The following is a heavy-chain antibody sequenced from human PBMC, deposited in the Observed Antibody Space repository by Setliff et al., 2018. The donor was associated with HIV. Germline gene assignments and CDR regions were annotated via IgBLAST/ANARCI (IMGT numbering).Heavy chain of an antibody. J-gene: IGHJ4*02. CDR3: ARSPYGDYGLDY. Sequence: PGGSLRLSCAASGFTFSNYEMNWVRQAPGKGLGSVSFISSSGSTIYYADSVKGRFTISRDNAKISLYLQMNSLRAEDTAVYFCARSPYGDYGLDYWGQGTLVTVSS. CDR1: GFTFSNYE. CDR2: ISSSGSTI. V-gene: IGHV3-48*03. D-gene: IGHD4-17*01.